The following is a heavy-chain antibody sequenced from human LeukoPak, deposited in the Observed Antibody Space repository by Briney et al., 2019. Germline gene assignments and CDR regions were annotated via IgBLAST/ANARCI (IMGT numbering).Heavy chain of an antibody. CDR1: GFTFSNYV. J-gene: IGHJ5*02. V-gene: IGHV3-48*02. Sequence: GGSLRLSCAASGFTFSNYVMSWVRQAPGKGLEWVSYINHNGEMIFYPDFVKGRFTISRDNAKNSLYLQMNSLRDEDTAVYYCATSPTFDPWGQGTLVTVSS. CDR3: ATSPTFDP. CDR2: INHNGEMI.